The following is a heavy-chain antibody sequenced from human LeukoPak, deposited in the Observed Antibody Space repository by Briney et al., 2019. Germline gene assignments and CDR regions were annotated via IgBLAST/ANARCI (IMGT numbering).Heavy chain of an antibody. CDR3: VTDLVIKGYFDY. J-gene: IGHJ4*02. V-gene: IGHV3-15*07. CDR2: IKSKTDGETT. Sequence: GGSLRLSCAASGFSFSNAWMNWVRQTPGKGLEWVGRIKSKTDGETTDYAAPVKGRFIMSRDDLENTLYLQMNSLKTEDTAVYYCVTDLVIKGYFDYWGQGALVTVSS. CDR1: GFSFSNAW. D-gene: IGHD2-21*01.